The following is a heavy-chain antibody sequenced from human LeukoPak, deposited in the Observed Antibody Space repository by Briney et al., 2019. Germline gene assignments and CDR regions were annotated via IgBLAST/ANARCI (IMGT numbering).Heavy chain of an antibody. CDR2: ISAYNGDT. V-gene: IGHV1-18*01. CDR3: ARDQGIVATMVEY. CDR1: GYTFTSYG. D-gene: IGHD5-12*01. J-gene: IGHJ4*02. Sequence: ASVKASCKASGYTFTSYGFIWVRQAPGQGLEWMGWISAYNGDTNYAQKFQGRVTMTTDTSTSTAYMELRSLRSDDTAVYYCARDQGIVATMVEYWGQGTLVTVSS.